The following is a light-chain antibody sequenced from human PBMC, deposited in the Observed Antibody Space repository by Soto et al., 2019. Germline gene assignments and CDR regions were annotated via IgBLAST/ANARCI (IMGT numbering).Light chain of an antibody. CDR2: GAS. Sequence: DIQMTQSPSSLSASVGDRVTITCRASQGVSAYLLWYQQRQGTAPKLLIYGASNLVSGVPSRFSCSGSGTTCTLTISSLQPEDFATYYCQQSYKTPHTFGQWTKLETK. J-gene: IGKJ2*01. V-gene: IGKV1-39*01. CDR1: QGVSAY. CDR3: QQSYKTPHT.